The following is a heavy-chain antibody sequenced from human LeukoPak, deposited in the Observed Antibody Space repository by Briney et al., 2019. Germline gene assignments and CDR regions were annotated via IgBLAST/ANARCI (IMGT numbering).Heavy chain of an antibody. CDR1: GVIFSSYD. CDR3: AKDIVVVPAAQRDYFDY. CDR2: ISGSGGST. Sequence: GSLIPSSSAAGVIFSSYDMSWGRQAPGKGLEWVSAISGSGGSTYYADSVKGRFTISRDNSKNTLYLQMNSLRAEDTAVYYCAKDIVVVPAAQRDYFDYWGQGTLVTVSS. J-gene: IGHJ4*02. D-gene: IGHD2-2*01. V-gene: IGHV3-23*01.